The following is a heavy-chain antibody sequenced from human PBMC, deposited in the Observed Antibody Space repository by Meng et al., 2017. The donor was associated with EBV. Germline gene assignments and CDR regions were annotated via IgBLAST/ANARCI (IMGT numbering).Heavy chain of an antibody. Sequence: QGRGGMLGAEVKRPGSSGKVPCKVPGGTFSSFLIGWVGRALGKGLSGMEGIIPIFGTANYAQKFQGRVTITADESTSTAYMELSSLRSEDTAVYYCARAPDNWNDGPYYWGQGTLVTVSS. CDR3: ARAPDNWNDGPYY. V-gene: IGHV1-69*01. CDR2: IIPIFGTA. CDR1: GGTFSSFL. J-gene: IGHJ4*02. D-gene: IGHD1-20*01.